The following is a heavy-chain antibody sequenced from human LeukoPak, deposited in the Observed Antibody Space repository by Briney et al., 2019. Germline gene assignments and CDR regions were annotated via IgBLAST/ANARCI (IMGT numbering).Heavy chain of an antibody. CDR3: ARLEIVVVAATQVARREYCFDY. D-gene: IGHD2-15*01. Sequence: SETLSLTCAVSGYSISSGYYWGWIRQPPGKGLEWIESIYHSGSTYYNPSLKSRVTISVDTSKNQFFLKLSSVTAADTAVYYCARLEIVVVAATQVARREYCFDYWGQGTLVTVSS. CDR2: IYHSGST. CDR1: GYSISSGYY. J-gene: IGHJ4*02. V-gene: IGHV4-38-2*01.